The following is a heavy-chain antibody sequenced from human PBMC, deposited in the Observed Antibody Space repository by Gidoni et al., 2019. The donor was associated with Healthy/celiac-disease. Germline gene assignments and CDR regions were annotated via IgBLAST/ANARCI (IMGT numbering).Heavy chain of an antibody. CDR2: IYYSGST. D-gene: IGHD3-10*01. J-gene: IGHJ4*02. Sequence: RQHPGKGLEWIGYIYYSGSTYYNPSLKSRVTISVDTSKNQFSLKLSSVTAADTAVYYCARSPDYYGSGSFGWYFDYWGQGTLVTVSS. CDR3: ARSPDYYGSGSFGWYFDY. V-gene: IGHV4-31*02.